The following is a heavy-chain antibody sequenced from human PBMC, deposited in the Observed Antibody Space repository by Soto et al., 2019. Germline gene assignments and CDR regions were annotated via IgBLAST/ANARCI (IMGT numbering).Heavy chain of an antibody. Sequence: QVHLVQSGAEVKKPGASVKVSCKGSGYAFTTYGITWVRQAPGQGLEWMGWISAHNGNTNYAQKLQGRVTVTRDTSTSTAYMELRSLSSDDTAVYYCARGRDGDYWGQGALVTVSS. J-gene: IGHJ4*02. V-gene: IGHV1-18*01. CDR3: ARGRDGDY. D-gene: IGHD6-6*01. CDR1: GYAFTTYG. CDR2: ISAHNGNT.